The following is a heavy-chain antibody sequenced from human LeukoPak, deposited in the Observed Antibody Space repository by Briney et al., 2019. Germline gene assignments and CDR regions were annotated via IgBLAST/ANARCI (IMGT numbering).Heavy chain of an antibody. D-gene: IGHD4-23*01. Sequence: PAGGSLRLSCAAYGFTFSDYWVDWVRQAPGKGLEWVANIKEDGSAKNYLDSVKGRFTISRDNAKNSLYLQMNNLRDEDTAVYYCARNRGWQQFDYWGEGTLVNVSS. V-gene: IGHV3-7*01. CDR2: IKEDGSAK. CDR3: ARNRGWQQFDY. CDR1: GFTFSDYW. J-gene: IGHJ4*02.